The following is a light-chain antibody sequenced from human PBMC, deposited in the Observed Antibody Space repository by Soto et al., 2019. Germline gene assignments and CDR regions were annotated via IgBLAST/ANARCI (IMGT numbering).Light chain of an antibody. V-gene: IGKV1-5*01. Sequence: DIQMTQSPYTLSASVGDGVTITCRASQSISNRLAWYQQRPGKAPKYLIYDASTLDSGVPSRFSGSGSGTDFTLTISSLQPEDSGTYYCQQTYSNFVSFGGGTKVDIK. J-gene: IGKJ4*01. CDR3: QQTYSNFVS. CDR1: QSISNR. CDR2: DAS.